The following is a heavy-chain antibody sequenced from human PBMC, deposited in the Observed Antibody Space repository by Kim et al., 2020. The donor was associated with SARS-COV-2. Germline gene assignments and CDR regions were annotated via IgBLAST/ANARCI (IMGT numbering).Heavy chain of an antibody. CDR3: ARAPSAHYCDYIYYYGMDV. CDR2: IYYSGST. Sequence: SETLSLTCTVSGGSISSGGYYWSWIRQHPGKGLEWIGYIYYSGSTYYNPSLKSRVTISVDTSKNQFSLKLSSVTAADTAVYYCARAPSAHYCDYIYYYGMDVWGQGTTVTVSS. V-gene: IGHV4-31*03. J-gene: IGHJ6*02. CDR1: GGSISSGGYY. D-gene: IGHD4-17*01.